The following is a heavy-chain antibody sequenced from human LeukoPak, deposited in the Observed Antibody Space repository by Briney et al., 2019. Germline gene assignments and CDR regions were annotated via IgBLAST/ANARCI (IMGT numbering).Heavy chain of an antibody. Sequence: PSETLSLTCTVSGDSIRSSNYYWGWVRQPPGKGLEWIGSIFYSGVTYSNPSLTSRGTISVDTSKNQFSLKLSSVTAADTAVYYCARQQGGHLTGYYGAWFDPWGQGTLVTVSS. J-gene: IGHJ5*02. CDR1: GDSIRSSNYY. V-gene: IGHV4-39*01. CDR3: ARQQGGHLTGYYGAWFDP. D-gene: IGHD3-9*01. CDR2: IFYSGVT.